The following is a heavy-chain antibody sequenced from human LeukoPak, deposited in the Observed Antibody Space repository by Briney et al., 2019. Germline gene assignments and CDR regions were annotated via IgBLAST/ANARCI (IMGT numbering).Heavy chain of an antibody. Sequence: GGSLRLSCAASGFTFSSYGMHWVRQAPGKGLEWVAFIRYDGSNKYYADSVKGRFTISRDNSKNTLYLQMNSLRAEDTAVYYCAKRSGDYGDYYFDCWGQGALVTVSS. D-gene: IGHD4-17*01. J-gene: IGHJ4*02. CDR1: GFTFSSYG. CDR3: AKRSGDYGDYYFDC. CDR2: IRYDGSNK. V-gene: IGHV3-30*02.